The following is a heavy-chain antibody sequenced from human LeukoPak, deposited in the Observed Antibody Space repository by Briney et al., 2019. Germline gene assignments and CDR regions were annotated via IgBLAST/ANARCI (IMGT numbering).Heavy chain of an antibody. CDR2: NPNSGGT. J-gene: IGHJ5*02. Sequence: NPNSGGTNYAQKFQGRVTMTRDTSISTAYMELSRLRSDDTAVYYCARGYSSSWYHWFDPWGQGTLVTVSS. CDR3: ARGYSSSWYHWFDP. V-gene: IGHV1-2*02. D-gene: IGHD6-13*01.